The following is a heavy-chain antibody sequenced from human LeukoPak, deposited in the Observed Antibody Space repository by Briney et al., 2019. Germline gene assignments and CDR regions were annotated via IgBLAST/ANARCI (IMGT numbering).Heavy chain of an antibody. CDR3: AGCSGGSCLGYYYYYGMDV. CDR1: GFTVSSNY. D-gene: IGHD2-15*01. V-gene: IGHV3-23*01. CDR2: ISGSGGST. J-gene: IGHJ6*02. Sequence: GSLRLSCAASGFTVSSNYMSWVRQAPGKGLEWVSAISGSGGSTYYADSVKGRFTISRDNSKNTLYLQMNSLRAEDTAVYYCAGCSGGSCLGYYYYYGMDVWGQGTTVTVSS.